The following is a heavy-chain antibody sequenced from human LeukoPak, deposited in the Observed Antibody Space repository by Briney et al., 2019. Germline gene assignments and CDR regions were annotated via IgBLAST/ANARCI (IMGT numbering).Heavy chain of an antibody. V-gene: IGHV1-2*02. J-gene: IGHJ4*02. CDR1: GYTFTGYY. D-gene: IGHD3-16*02. CDR3: ARASPSLRLGELSFPW. Sequence: ASVKVSCKASGYTFTGYYMHWVRQAPGQGLEWMGWINPNSGGTNYAQKFQGRVTMTRDTSISTAYMELSRLRSDDTAVYFCARASPSLRLGELSFPWWGQGTLVTVSS. CDR2: INPNSGGT.